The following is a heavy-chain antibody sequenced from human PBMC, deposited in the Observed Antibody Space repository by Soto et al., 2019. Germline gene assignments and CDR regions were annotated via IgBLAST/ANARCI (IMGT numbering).Heavy chain of an antibody. V-gene: IGHV3-30*02. CDR2: IWYEGSET. CDR3: AKGLGWRVLGDAFDI. CDR1: GFIFSGYA. Sequence: QVQLVESGGGMVHPGESLRLSCSASGFIFSGYAMHWVRQAPGKGLEWVAMIWYEGSETYYADSVRGRFVISRDNSKDMVYLQMNSLRAEDTAAYYCAKGLGWRVLGDAFDIWGQGTMVTVSS. D-gene: IGHD3-16*01. J-gene: IGHJ3*02.